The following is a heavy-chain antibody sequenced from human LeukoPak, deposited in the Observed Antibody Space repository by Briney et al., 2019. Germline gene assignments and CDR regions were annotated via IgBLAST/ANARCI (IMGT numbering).Heavy chain of an antibody. CDR1: GFTFSFYA. V-gene: IGHV3-30*04. Sequence: GGSLRLSCAASGFTFSFYAMHWVRQAPGKGLEWVAVISYAGGDIYYADSVKGRFTISRDNSQNTLSLQMNSLRPADTAIYYCVRDPRGTVPSSFDHWGQGPAVAVSS. J-gene: IGHJ4*02. CDR2: ISYAGGDI. CDR3: VRDPRGTVPSSFDH. D-gene: IGHD3/OR15-3a*01.